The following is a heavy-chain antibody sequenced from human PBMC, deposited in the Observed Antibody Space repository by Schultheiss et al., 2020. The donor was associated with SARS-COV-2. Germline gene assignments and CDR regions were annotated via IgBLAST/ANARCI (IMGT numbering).Heavy chain of an antibody. Sequence: SETLSLTCAVSGYSISSGYYWSWIRQPPRKGLEWIGYIYYSGSTNYNPSLKSRVTISVDTSKNQFSLKLSSVTAADTAVYYCARVSTYCSSTSCHDAFDIWGQGTMVTVSS. CDR3: ARVSTYCSSTSCHDAFDI. CDR2: IYYSGST. V-gene: IGHV4-61*01. CDR1: GYSISSGYY. D-gene: IGHD2-2*01. J-gene: IGHJ3*02.